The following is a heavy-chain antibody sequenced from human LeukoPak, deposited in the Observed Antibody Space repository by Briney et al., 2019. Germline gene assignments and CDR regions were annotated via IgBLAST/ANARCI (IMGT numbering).Heavy chain of an antibody. D-gene: IGHD2-8*02. Sequence: ASVKVSCKASGYTLSNYYMHWVRQAPGQGLEWMGLINPTGTGTNYAQKFRGRVTLTRDTSTTTVYMELSSLRSEDSAVYYCAREESGGYFDYWGQGTPVTVSS. CDR1: GYTLSNYY. J-gene: IGHJ4*02. CDR3: AREESGGYFDY. CDR2: INPTGTGT. V-gene: IGHV1-46*01.